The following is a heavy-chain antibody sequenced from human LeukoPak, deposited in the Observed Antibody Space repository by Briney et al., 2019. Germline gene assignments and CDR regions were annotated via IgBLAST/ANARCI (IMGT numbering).Heavy chain of an antibody. CDR1: VDSVSVNSVA. D-gene: IGHD6-13*01. J-gene: IGHJ5*01. Sequence: SQTLSLTLAISVDSVSVNSVAWNWVRQSPSRGLEWLGRTYYRSKWYTDFAASVDSRITINPDTTKNQYSLQLHSVTHEDTAVYYCARIEYSSTWTPWGFDSWGQGTLVTVSS. CDR3: ARIEYSSTWTPWGFDS. V-gene: IGHV6-1*01. CDR2: TYYRSKWYT.